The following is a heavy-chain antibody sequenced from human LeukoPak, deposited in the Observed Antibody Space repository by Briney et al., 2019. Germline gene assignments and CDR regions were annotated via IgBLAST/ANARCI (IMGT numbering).Heavy chain of an antibody. CDR3: ASKPFWSGYYHFEY. V-gene: IGHV3-30*02. CDR2: IGYDGSEK. D-gene: IGHD3-3*01. Sequence: GGSLRLSCAASGLTFSNYGMHWVRQAPGKGLEWVAIIGYDGSEKKYADSVKGRFTISRDNSKNTLYLQMNSLRAEDTAVYYCASKPFWSGYYHFEYWGQGTLVTVSS. J-gene: IGHJ4*02. CDR1: GLTFSNYG.